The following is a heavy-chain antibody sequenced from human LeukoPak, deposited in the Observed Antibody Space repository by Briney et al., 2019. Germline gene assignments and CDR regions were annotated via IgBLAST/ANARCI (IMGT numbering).Heavy chain of an antibody. V-gene: IGHV3-7*01. J-gene: IGHJ4*02. D-gene: IGHD6-13*01. CDR3: ARDIAPAGLFFDY. CDR2: IKYDGSEK. CDR1: GFTLSSYW. Sequence: GGSLRLSCAASGFTLSSYWMSWVRQAPGKGPEWVANIKYDGSEKDYVDSVKGRFTISRDNAKNSLYLQMNSLRAEDTAVYYCARDIAPAGLFFDYWGQGTLVTVSS.